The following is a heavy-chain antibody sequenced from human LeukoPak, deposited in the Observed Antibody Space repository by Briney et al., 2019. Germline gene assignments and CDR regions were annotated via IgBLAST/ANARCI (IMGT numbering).Heavy chain of an antibody. CDR1: GFTFSSYG. CDR3: AKDKRWLRGTGVFDY. CDR2: IRYDGSNK. V-gene: IGHV3-30*02. Sequence: GGSLRLSCAASGFTFSSYGMHWVRQAPGKGLEWVAFIRYDGSNKYYADSVKGRFTISRDNSKNTLYLQMNSLRAEDTAVYYCAKDKRWLRGTGVFDYWGQGTLVTVSS. D-gene: IGHD5-12*01. J-gene: IGHJ4*02.